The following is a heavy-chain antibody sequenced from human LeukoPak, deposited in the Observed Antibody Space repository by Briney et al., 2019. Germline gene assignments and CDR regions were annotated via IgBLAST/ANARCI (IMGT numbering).Heavy chain of an antibody. CDR2: INPNGGAT. CDR3: ARVMVAWFGDKAFDY. D-gene: IGHD3-10*01. J-gene: IGHJ4*02. CDR1: GYTFTNYY. Sequence: GASVKVSCKTSGYTFTNYYIRWVRQAPGQGLECMGIINPNGGATSYTQKFQGRVTMTRDTSTSTVYLELSGLRSEDTAVYYCARVMVAWFGDKAFDYWGQGTLVTVSS. V-gene: IGHV1-46*01.